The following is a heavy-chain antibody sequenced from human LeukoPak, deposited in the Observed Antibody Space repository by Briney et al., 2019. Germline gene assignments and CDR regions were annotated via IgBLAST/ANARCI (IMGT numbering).Heavy chain of an antibody. CDR3: ARVAVRGVIIDY. J-gene: IGHJ4*02. CDR2: INPSGGST. V-gene: IGHV1-46*01. D-gene: IGHD3-10*01. Sequence: ASVKVSCKASGYTFTSYYMHWVRQAPGQGLEWMGIINPSGGSTSYAQKFQGRVTMTRDMSTSTVYMELSSLRSEDTAVYYCARVAVRGVIIDYWGQGTLVTVSS. CDR1: GYTFTSYY.